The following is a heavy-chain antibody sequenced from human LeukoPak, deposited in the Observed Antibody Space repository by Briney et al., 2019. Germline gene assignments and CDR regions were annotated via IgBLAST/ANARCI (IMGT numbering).Heavy chain of an antibody. J-gene: IGHJ3*02. V-gene: IGHV3-15*01. CDR2: IKSKTDGGTT. D-gene: IGHD4-23*01. Sequence: GGSLRLSCAASGFTFSNAWMSWVRQAPGKGLEWVGRIKSKTDGGTTDHAAPVKGRFTISRDDSKNTLYLQMNSLKTEDTAVYYCTTRTTVVTDAFDIWGQGTMVTVSS. CDR3: TTRTTVVTDAFDI. CDR1: GFTFSNAW.